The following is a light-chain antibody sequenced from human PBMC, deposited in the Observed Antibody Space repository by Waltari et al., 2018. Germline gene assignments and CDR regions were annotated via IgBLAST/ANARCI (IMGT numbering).Light chain of an antibody. Sequence: DIVLTQSPATLSLPPGETATLSCRASQTAGTSVAWYHQKPGQAPRLLMYDVYNRATGIPARFSGSGSGTDFTLTIAKLEPEDFAIYYCQQRGNWPPITFGQGTRLDI. CDR2: DVY. CDR3: QQRGNWPPIT. CDR1: QTAGTS. J-gene: IGKJ5*01. V-gene: IGKV3-11*01.